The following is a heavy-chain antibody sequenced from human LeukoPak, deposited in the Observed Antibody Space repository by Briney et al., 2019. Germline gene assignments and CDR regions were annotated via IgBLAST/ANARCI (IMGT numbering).Heavy chain of an antibody. CDR1: GFTFSTSW. D-gene: IGHD5-12*01. J-gene: IGHJ4*02. CDR2: IKKDGSEA. Sequence: GGSLRLSCAASGFTFSTSWMSWVRQVPGKGLEWEANIKKDGSEAYYVDSVKGRFTISRDNAKNSLYLQMNSLRAEDTAMYYCARGRYSGTTYYFGYWGQGTLVTVSS. CDR3: ARGRYSGTTYYFGY. V-gene: IGHV3-7*03.